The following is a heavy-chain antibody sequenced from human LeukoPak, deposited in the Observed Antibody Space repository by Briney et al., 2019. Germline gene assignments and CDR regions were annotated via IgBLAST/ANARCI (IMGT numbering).Heavy chain of an antibody. CDR2: ISWDGGST. CDR3: ARDLTGRGSGWYEDYYYYGMDV. D-gene: IGHD6-19*01. Sequence: PGGSLRLSCAASGFTFDDYTMHWVRQAPGKGLEWVSLISWDGGSTYYADSVKGRFTISRDNSKNSLYLQMNSLRAEDTAVYYCARDLTGRGSGWYEDYYYYGMDVWGQGTTVTVSS. V-gene: IGHV3-43*01. J-gene: IGHJ6*02. CDR1: GFTFDDYT.